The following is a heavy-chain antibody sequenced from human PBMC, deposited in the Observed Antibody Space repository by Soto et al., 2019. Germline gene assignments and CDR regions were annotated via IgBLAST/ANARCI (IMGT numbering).Heavy chain of an antibody. V-gene: IGHV1-69*08. CDR3: ARDWRTVTDYYYYGMAV. CDR2: IVPILGIA. D-gene: IGHD4-17*01. J-gene: IGHJ6*02. Sequence: QVQLVQSGAEVKKPGSSVKVSCKASGGTFSSYTISWVRQAPGQGLEWMGRIVPILGIANYAQKFQGRVTITEDKSTSTADMELSSLRSEDTAVYYCARDWRTVTDYYYYGMAVWGQGTTVTVSS. CDR1: GGTFSSYT.